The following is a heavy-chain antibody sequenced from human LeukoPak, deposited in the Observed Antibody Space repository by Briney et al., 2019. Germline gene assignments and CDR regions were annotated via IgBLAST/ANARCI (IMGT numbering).Heavy chain of an antibody. CDR2: ISSSSSTI. Sequence: PGGSLRLSCAASGFTFSTYAMTWVRQAPGKGLEWVSYISSSSSTIYYADSVKGRFTISRDNAKNSLYLQMNSLRAEDTAVYYCARTSSSDAFDIWGQGTMVTVSS. D-gene: IGHD6-6*01. CDR1: GFTFSTYA. V-gene: IGHV3-48*01. CDR3: ARTSSSDAFDI. J-gene: IGHJ3*02.